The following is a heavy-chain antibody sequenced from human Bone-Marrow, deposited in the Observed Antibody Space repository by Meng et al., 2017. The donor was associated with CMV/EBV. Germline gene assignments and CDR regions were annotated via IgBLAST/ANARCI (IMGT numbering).Heavy chain of an antibody. V-gene: IGHV4-39*07. CDR1: GGSISSSSYY. D-gene: IGHD3-22*01. Sequence: SETLSLTCTVSGGSISSSSYYWGWIRQPPGKGLEWIGSIYYSGSTYYNPSLKSRVTISVDTSKNQFSLKLSSVTAADTAVYYCARATFGDYYDSSGSPYYYYGMDVWGQGTTVTVSS. J-gene: IGHJ6*02. CDR2: IYYSGST. CDR3: ARATFGDYYDSSGSPYYYYGMDV.